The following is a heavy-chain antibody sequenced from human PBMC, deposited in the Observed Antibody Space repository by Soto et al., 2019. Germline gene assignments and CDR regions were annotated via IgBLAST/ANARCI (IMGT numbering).Heavy chain of an antibody. J-gene: IGHJ4*02. Sequence: PGGSLRLSCAASGFTVSSTYLTWVRQAPGKGLEWVSAISGSGGSTYYADSVKGRFTISRDNSKNTLYLQMNSLRAEDTAVYYCAKSLRPNYYDSSGYYLDYWGQGTLVTVSS. CDR3: AKSLRPNYYDSSGYYLDY. D-gene: IGHD3-22*01. V-gene: IGHV3-23*01. CDR1: GFTVSSTY. CDR2: ISGSGGST.